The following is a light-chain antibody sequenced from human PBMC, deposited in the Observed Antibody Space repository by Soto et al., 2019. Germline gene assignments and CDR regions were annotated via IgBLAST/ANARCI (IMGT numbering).Light chain of an antibody. Sequence: EIVLTQSPGTRSLSPGERATLSCRASQTVSSNYLAWYQQRPGQAPRLLIYGASSRATDIPDRFSGSGSGTDFSLTISRLEPEDFAVYYCQQYGNSPLTFGGGTKVDIK. CDR3: QQYGNSPLT. CDR1: QTVSSNY. J-gene: IGKJ4*01. V-gene: IGKV3-20*01. CDR2: GAS.